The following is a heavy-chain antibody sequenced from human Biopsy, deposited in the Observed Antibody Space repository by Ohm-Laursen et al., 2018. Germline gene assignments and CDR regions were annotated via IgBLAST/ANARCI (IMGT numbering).Heavy chain of an antibody. CDR2: IYYTGNT. J-gene: IGHJ2*01. CDR1: GDSISTYY. CDR3: ARDRGYYSDRTVPGYFDL. V-gene: IGHV4-59*01. D-gene: IGHD3-22*01. Sequence: PSETLSLTWTVSGDSISTYYWSWIRQPPGKGLQWIGYIYYTGNTDYNPSLQSRVTISVDTSKNHFSLRLRSVTPADTAIYYCARDRGYYSDRTVPGYFDLWGRGTLVTVSS.